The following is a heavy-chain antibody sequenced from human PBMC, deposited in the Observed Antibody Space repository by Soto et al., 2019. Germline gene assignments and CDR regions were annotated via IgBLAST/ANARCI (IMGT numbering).Heavy chain of an antibody. V-gene: IGHV3-53*02. CDR2: IYSAGNT. D-gene: IGHD4-17*01. CDR1: GFSVSSNY. CDR3: ARVSTVTSDPPDY. Sequence: EVQLVETGGGLIQPGGSLRLSCAASGFSVSSNYMSWVRQAPGKGLACVSIIYSAGNTDYADSVKGRFTISRDNSKNTLYLQMNSLTPEDPAVYYCARVSTVTSDPPDYWGQGTLVTVSS. J-gene: IGHJ4*02.